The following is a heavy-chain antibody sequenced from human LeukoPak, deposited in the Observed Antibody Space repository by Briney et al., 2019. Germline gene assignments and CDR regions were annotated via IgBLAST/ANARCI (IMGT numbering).Heavy chain of an antibody. CDR1: GGSISSYY. V-gene: IGHV4-59*01. CDR2: IYYSGST. J-gene: IGHJ4*02. D-gene: IGHD1-26*01. CDR3: ARVSGSYWY. Sequence: SETLSLTCTVSGGSISSYYWSWIRQPPGKGLEWIGHIYYSGSTNYNPSLKSRVTISVDTSKIQFSLKLTSVAAADTAVYYCARVSGSYWYWGQGTLVTVSS.